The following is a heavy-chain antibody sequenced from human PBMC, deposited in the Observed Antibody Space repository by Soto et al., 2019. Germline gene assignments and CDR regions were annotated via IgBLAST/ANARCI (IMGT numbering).Heavy chain of an antibody. J-gene: IGHJ5*02. CDR2: ISSSGSTI. V-gene: IGHV3-11*04. Sequence: GGSLRLSCAASGFTFSDYYMSWIRQAPGKGLEWVSYISSSGSTIYYADSVKGRFTISRDNAKNSLYLQMNSLRDEDTAVYYCAREAGTWHLPLNWFDPWGQGTLVTVSS. CDR3: AREAGTWHLPLNWFDP. D-gene: IGHD6-19*01. CDR1: GFTFSDYY.